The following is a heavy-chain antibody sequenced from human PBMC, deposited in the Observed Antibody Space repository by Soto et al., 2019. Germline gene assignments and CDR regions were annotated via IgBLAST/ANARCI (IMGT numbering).Heavy chain of an antibody. Sequence: GGSLRLSCAASGFTFSSYSMNWVRQAPGKGLEWVSSISSSSSYIYYADSVKGRFTISRDNAKNSLYLQMNSLRAEDTAVYYCARDLLYDSTSWYYGMDVWGQGTTVTVSS. CDR2: ISSSSSYI. CDR3: ARDLLYDSTSWYYGMDV. D-gene: IGHD3-22*01. V-gene: IGHV3-21*01. CDR1: GFTFSSYS. J-gene: IGHJ6*02.